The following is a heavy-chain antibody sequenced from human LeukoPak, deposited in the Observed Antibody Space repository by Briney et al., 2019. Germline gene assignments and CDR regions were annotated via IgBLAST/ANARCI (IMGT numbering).Heavy chain of an antibody. V-gene: IGHV3-23*01. Sequence: GGSLRLSWAASGFTFSIYAMSWVRQAPGKVREWVLAISGSGGSTYYADSVKGRFTISRDNSKNTLYLQMNSLRAEDTAVYYCAKDLGDYEDYFGYWGQGTLVTVSS. CDR3: AKDLGDYEDYFGY. J-gene: IGHJ4*02. D-gene: IGHD4-17*01. CDR2: ISGSGGST. CDR1: GFTFSIYA.